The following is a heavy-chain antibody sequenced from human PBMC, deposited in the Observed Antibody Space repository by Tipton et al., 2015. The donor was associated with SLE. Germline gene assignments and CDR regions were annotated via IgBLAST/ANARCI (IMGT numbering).Heavy chain of an antibody. CDR2: INSDGSST. V-gene: IGHV3-74*01. CDR1: GFTFDDYA. Sequence: SLRLSCAASGFTFDDYAMHWVRQAPGKGRVWVSRINSDGSSTSYADSVKGRFTISRDNAKNTLYLQMNSLRAEDTAVYYCARDMEYYGSGTWFDPWGQGTLVTVSS. CDR3: ARDMEYYGSGTWFDP. J-gene: IGHJ5*02. D-gene: IGHD3-10*01.